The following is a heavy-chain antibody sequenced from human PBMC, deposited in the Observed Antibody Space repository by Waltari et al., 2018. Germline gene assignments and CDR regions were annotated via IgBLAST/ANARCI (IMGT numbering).Heavy chain of an antibody. CDR2: INYSGNT. Sequence: QVQLQQWGVGLLKPSETLSFTCAVSSESFSAYSWNWIRQSPGEGLGWIGEINYSGNTNYTSSLGSRVTILADASKIQVSLKLRAATAADTAMYYCARGRPSDDGRLLGFFDWGQGILVTVAS. J-gene: IGHJ4*02. V-gene: IGHV4-34*01. CDR1: SESFSAYS. CDR3: ARGRPSDDGRLLGFFD. D-gene: IGHD3-3*01.